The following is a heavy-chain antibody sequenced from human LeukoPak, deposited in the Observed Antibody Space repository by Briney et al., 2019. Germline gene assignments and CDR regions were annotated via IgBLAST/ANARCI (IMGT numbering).Heavy chain of an antibody. D-gene: IGHD3-22*01. V-gene: IGHV3-23*01. Sequence: GGSLRLSCAASGFTFSSYAMSWVRQAPGKGLEWVSAISGSGGSTYYADSVKGRFTISRDNSKNTLYLQMNSLRAEDTAVYYCATTYYYDSSARGTFDYWGQGTLVTVSS. CDR2: ISGSGGST. J-gene: IGHJ4*02. CDR3: ATTYYYDSSARGTFDY. CDR1: GFTFSSYA.